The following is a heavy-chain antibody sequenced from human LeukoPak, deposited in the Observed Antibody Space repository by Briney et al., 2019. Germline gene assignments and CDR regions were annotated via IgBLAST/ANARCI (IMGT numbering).Heavy chain of an antibody. V-gene: IGHV1-3*01. Sequence: ASVKVSCKASGYTFTSYAMHWVRQAPGQRLEWMGWINAGNGNTKYSQKFQGRVTITRDTSAGTAYMELSSLRSEDTAVYYCAKGHSSGWNDCWGQGTLVTVSS. CDR2: INAGNGNT. CDR1: GYTFTSYA. J-gene: IGHJ4*02. CDR3: AKGHSSGWNDC. D-gene: IGHD6-19*01.